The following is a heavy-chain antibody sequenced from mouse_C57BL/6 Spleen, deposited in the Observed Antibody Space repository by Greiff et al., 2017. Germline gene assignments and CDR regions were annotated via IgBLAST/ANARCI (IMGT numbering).Heavy chain of an antibody. V-gene: IGHV1-19*01. Sequence: EVQLQQSGPVLVKPGASVKMSCKPSGYTFTDYYMNWVKQSHGKSLEWIGVINPYNGGTSYNQKFKGKATLTVDKSSSTAYMELNSLTSEDSAVYYCARGYWDANYFDYWGEGTTLTVSS. J-gene: IGHJ2*01. D-gene: IGHD2-3*01. CDR3: ARGYWDANYFDY. CDR2: INPYNGGT. CDR1: GYTFTDYY.